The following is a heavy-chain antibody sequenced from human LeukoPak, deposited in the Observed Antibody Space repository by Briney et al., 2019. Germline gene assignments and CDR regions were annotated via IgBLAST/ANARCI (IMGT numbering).Heavy chain of an antibody. CDR1: GFSISHYI. CDR3: AKDSLEWLSPDY. D-gene: IGHD3-3*01. J-gene: IGHJ4*02. Sequence: GGSLRLSCAASGFSISHYIMNWVRQAPGKGLEWVSSIGTSNTYIYYTDSVKGRFTISRDNANNTLYLQMNSLRAEDTAVYYCAKDSLEWLSPDYWGQGTLVTVSS. CDR2: IGTSNTYI. V-gene: IGHV3-21*04.